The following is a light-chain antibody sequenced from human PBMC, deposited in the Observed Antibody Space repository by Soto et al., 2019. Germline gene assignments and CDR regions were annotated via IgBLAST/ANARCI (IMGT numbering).Light chain of an antibody. Sequence: DIQMTQSQSSLFASVGDRVTITCQASQDISNYLHWFQQKLGKAPKLLIYDASNLETGVPSRFSGSGSGTDFTFTISSLQPEDIATYYCQQYDNLPLTFGGGTKVDIK. CDR3: QQYDNLPLT. CDR1: QDISNY. CDR2: DAS. V-gene: IGKV1-33*01. J-gene: IGKJ4*01.